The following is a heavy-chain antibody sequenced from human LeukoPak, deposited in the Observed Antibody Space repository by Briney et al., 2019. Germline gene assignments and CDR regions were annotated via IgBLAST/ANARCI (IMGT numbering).Heavy chain of an antibody. J-gene: IGHJ6*03. CDR2: MSGSGYYT. CDR3: AKMEGQRLYDYCMDV. CDR1: GFAFSNFA. V-gene: IGHV3-23*01. Sequence: GGSLRLSCAASGFAFSNFATSWVRQAPGKGLEWVSAMSGSGYYTYYVESVKGRFTISRDNSKNTLYLHMNSLRADDTAVYYCAKMEGQRLYDYCMDVWGRGTTVTVSS. D-gene: IGHD3-3*01.